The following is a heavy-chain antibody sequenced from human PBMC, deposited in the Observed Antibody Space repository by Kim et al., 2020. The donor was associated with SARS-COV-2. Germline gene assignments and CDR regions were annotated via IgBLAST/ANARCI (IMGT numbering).Heavy chain of an antibody. J-gene: IGHJ5*02. Sequence: SETLSLTCTVSGGSISSGDYYWSWIRQPPGKGLEWIGYIYYSGSTYYNPSLKSRVTISVDTSKNQFSLKLSSVTAADTAVYYCARDHPSYDILTGPPGWFDPWGQGTLVTVSS. CDR2: IYYSGST. CDR3: ARDHPSYDILTGPPGWFDP. V-gene: IGHV4-30-4*01. CDR1: GGSISSGDYY. D-gene: IGHD3-9*01.